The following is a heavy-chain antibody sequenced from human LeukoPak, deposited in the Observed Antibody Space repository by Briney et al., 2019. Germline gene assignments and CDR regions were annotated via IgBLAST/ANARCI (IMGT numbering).Heavy chain of an antibody. CDR2: IKSKTDGGTT. CDR3: TTDFTSVYYFDY. V-gene: IGHV3-15*01. D-gene: IGHD5/OR15-5a*01. Sequence: GGFLRLSCAASGFTLSNAWMSWVRQAPGKGLEWVGRIKSKTDGGTTDYAAPVKGRFTISRDDSKNTLYLQMNSLKTEDTAVYYCTTDFTSVYYFDYWGQGTLVTVSS. J-gene: IGHJ4*02. CDR1: GFTLSNAW.